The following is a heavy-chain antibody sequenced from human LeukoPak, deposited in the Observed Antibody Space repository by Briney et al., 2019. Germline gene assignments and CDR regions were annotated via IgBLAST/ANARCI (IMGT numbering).Heavy chain of an antibody. V-gene: IGHV4-61*02. CDR1: GGSISSGGYY. CDR2: IYISGST. J-gene: IGHJ4*02. D-gene: IGHD6-13*01. Sequence: SETLSLTCSVSGGSISSGGYYWSWIRQPAGKGLEWIGRIYISGSTNYNPSLKSRVTISVDTSKNQFSLKLSSVTAADTAVYYCARDTRSSWYPYYFDYWGQGTLVTVSS. CDR3: ARDTRSSWYPYYFDY.